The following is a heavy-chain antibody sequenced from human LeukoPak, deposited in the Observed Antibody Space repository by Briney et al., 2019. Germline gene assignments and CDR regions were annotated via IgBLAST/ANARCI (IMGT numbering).Heavy chain of an antibody. CDR3: ARDPEDYDVLTGYYPHYFDY. V-gene: IGHV3-7*04. Sequence: AGGSLRLSCVASGFTFSSYWMSWVRQAPGQGLEWVANIKQDGSEIYYVDSVKGRFTISRDNAKNSLYLQMNSLRAGDTGVYYCARDPEDYDVLTGYYPHYFDYWGQGTLVTVSS. J-gene: IGHJ4*02. D-gene: IGHD3-9*01. CDR2: IKQDGSEI. CDR1: GFTFSSYW.